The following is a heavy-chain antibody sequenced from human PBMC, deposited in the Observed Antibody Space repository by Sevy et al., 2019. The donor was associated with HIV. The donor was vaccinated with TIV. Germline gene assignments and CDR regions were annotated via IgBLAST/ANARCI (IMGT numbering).Heavy chain of an antibody. Sequence: GGSLRLSCAASGFTFSSYDMHWVRRATGKGLEWVSAIGTAGDTYDPGSVKGRFTISRENAKNSLYLQMNSLRAGDTAVSYCARDNTNGGFDIWGQGTMVTVSS. CDR3: ARDNTNGGFDI. CDR2: IGTAGDT. D-gene: IGHD3-10*01. CDR1: GFTFSSYD. V-gene: IGHV3-13*01. J-gene: IGHJ3*02.